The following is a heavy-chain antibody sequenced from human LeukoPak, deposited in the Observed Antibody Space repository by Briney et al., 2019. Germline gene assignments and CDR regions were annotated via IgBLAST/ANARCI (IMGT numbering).Heavy chain of an antibody. CDR1: GYSFTSYW. CDR2: IDPSDSYT. D-gene: IGHD3-22*01. J-gene: IGHJ3*02. V-gene: IGHV5-10-1*01. Sequence: GESLRTSCKGSGYSFTSYWISWVRQMPGKGLEWMGRIDPSDSYTNYSPSFQGHVTISADKSISTAYLQWSSLKASDTAMYYCARHAYYYDSSGYVLHVAFDIWGQGTMVTVSS. CDR3: ARHAYYYDSSGYVLHVAFDI.